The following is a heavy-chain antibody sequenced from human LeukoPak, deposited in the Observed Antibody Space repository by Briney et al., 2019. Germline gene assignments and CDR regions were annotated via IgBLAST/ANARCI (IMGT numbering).Heavy chain of an antibody. CDR2: IYSSGTT. D-gene: IGHD2-15*01. CDR3: ARENCSGGNCYEDY. CDR1: GGSISSYY. Sequence: SETLSLTCTVSGGSISSYYWNWIRQPPGKGLEWIGYIYSSGTTNYSPSLKSRVTMSVDTSKNQFSLKLSSVTAADTAVYYCARENCSGGNCYEDYWGQGTLVTVSA. V-gene: IGHV4-59*01. J-gene: IGHJ4*02.